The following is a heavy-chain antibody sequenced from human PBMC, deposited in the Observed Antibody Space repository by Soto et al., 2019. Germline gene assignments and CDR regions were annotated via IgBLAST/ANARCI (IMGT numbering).Heavy chain of an antibody. CDR3: ARTDGLDY. Sequence: QPGGSLRLSCAASGFTFTNYAMSWVRQAPGKGLEWVSAIGPGGNTYDADSVRGRFTISRDNSKNTLYLQMNTLRAEDTAVYYCARTDGLDYWGQGSLVTVSS. CDR2: IGPGGNT. J-gene: IGHJ4*02. V-gene: IGHV3-23*01. CDR1: GFTFTNYA.